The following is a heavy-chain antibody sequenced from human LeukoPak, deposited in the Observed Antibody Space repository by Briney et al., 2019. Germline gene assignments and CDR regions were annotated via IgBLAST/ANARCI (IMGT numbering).Heavy chain of an antibody. CDR3: AKFEGGTMEDY. V-gene: IGHV4-38-2*02. CDR2: NDYRGNS. CDR1: GYSISSGYY. D-gene: IGHD1-1*01. J-gene: IGHJ4*02. Sequence: SETLSLTCTVSGYSISSGYYWGWIRQPPGKGLEWIGSNDYRGNSYYIPSLKSRVTISIDTSKNQLSLRLTSVTAADTAVYYCAKFEGGTMEDYWGQGTLVTVSS.